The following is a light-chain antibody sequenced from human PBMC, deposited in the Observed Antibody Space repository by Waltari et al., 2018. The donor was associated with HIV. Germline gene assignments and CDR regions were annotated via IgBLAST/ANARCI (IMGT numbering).Light chain of an antibody. Sequence: QSVLTPPPSVSGAPRRRVTISNTGAGSDVHWYQQVPGRAPKLLIYGDTNRPSGVPDRFSGSKSGTSASLAITGLQAEDEATYYCQSYDSTLSGSVVFGGGTKLTVL. CDR2: GDT. V-gene: IGLV1-40*01. CDR3: QSYDSTLSGSVV. CDR1: NTGAGSD. J-gene: IGLJ2*01.